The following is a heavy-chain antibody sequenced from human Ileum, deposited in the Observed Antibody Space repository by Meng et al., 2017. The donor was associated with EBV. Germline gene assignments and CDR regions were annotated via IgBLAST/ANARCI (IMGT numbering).Heavy chain of an antibody. Sequence: QLQLHESGLGMVGPAETLSLPCTGFGASVTSSGYYWSWLRQSPGKGLEWLGYVNYNGDSTYNPSLKSRVTIFIDTSKKQFYLNLTSATAADTAIYYCARDLRVGGAFDYWGQGTLVTVSS. CDR1: GASVTSSGYY. CDR2: VNYNGDS. D-gene: IGHD1-26*01. J-gene: IGHJ4*02. V-gene: IGHV4-61*08. CDR3: ARDLRVGGAFDY.